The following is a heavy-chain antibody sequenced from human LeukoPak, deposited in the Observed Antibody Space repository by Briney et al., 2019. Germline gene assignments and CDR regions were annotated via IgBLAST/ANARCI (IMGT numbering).Heavy chain of an antibody. CDR3: AKGRIVVVKDAFDI. D-gene: IGHD3-22*01. Sequence: GRSLRLSCAASGFTFDDYAMHWVRQAPGKGLEWVSGISWNSGSIGYADSVKGRFTISRDNAKNSLYLQMNSLRAEDTALYYCAKGRIVVVKDAFDIWGQGTMVTVSS. CDR1: GFTFDDYA. J-gene: IGHJ3*02. V-gene: IGHV3-9*01. CDR2: ISWNSGSI.